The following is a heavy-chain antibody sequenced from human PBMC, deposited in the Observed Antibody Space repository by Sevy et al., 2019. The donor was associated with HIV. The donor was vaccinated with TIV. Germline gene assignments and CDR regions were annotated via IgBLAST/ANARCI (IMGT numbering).Heavy chain of an antibody. Sequence: GESLKISCAASGFTFSSYWMSWVRQAPGKGLEWVANIKQDGSEKYYVDSVKGRFTISRDNAKNSLYLQMNSLRAEDTAVYYCARVGYFDWLLDYWGQGTLVTVSS. V-gene: IGHV3-7*01. CDR2: IKQDGSEK. J-gene: IGHJ4*02. CDR1: GFTFSSYW. D-gene: IGHD3-9*01. CDR3: ARVGYFDWLLDY.